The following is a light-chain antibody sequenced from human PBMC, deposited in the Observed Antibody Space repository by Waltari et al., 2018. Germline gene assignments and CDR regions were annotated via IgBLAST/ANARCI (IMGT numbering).Light chain of an antibody. CDR3: QQYDNLPMYT. CDR1: QDINNY. CDR2: DAS. V-gene: IGKV1-33*01. Sequence: DIQMTQSPSSLSASAGDRVTITCQASQDINNYLNWYQQKPGKAPKLLIYDASNLETGVPSRFSGSGTGTDFTFTISSLQPEDIATYYCQQYDNLPMYTFGQGTKLEIK. J-gene: IGKJ2*01.